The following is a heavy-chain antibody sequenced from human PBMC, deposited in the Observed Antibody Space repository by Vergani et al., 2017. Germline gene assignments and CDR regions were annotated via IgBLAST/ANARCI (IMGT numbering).Heavy chain of an antibody. J-gene: IGHJ4*02. Sequence: QVQLVQSGAEVKKPGSSVKVSCKASGGTFSSYAISWVRQAPGQGLEWMGGIIPLFGTANYAQKFQGRVTITADESTSTAYMELSSLRSEDTAVYYCARDPAARDGYSSSWSDYWGQGTLGTVSS. CDR1: GGTFSSYA. D-gene: IGHD6-13*01. V-gene: IGHV1-69*01. CDR2: IIPLFGTA. CDR3: ARDPAARDGYSSSWSDY.